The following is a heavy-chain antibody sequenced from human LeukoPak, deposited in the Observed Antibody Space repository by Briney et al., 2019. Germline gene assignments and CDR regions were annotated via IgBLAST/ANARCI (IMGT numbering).Heavy chain of an antibody. V-gene: IGHV1-2*02. D-gene: IGHD6-13*01. Sequence: ASVKVSCKASGCTFTGYYMHWVRQAPGQGLEWMGWINPNSGGTNYAQKFQGRDTMTRDTSISTAYMELSRLRSDDTAVYYCARPLYSSSTGFDYWGQGTLVTVSS. CDR1: GCTFTGYY. CDR3: ARPLYSSSTGFDY. J-gene: IGHJ4*02. CDR2: INPNSGGT.